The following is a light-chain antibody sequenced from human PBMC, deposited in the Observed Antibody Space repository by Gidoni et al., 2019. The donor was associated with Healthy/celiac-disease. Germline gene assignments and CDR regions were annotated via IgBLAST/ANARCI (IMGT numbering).Light chain of an antibody. Sequence: DIVMTQSPDPLAVSLGERAAINCKSSQNILYSSNNKNYLAWYQQKPGQPPRLLNYWASTREFGVPDRFSGSGSGTDFTLTISSLQAEDVAVYYCQQYYSTSYTFGQGTRLEIK. V-gene: IGKV4-1*01. CDR1: QNILYSSNNKNY. CDR2: WAS. CDR3: QQYYSTSYT. J-gene: IGKJ2*01.